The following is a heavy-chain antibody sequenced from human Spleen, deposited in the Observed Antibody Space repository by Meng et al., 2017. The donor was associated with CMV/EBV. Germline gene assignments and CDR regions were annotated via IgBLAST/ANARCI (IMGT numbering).Heavy chain of an antibody. CDR2: INPNSGGT. V-gene: IGHV1-2*02. D-gene: IGHD2-2*02. J-gene: IGHJ2*01. CDR3: ARGAGYCPSASCYNHNWYFDL. Sequence: VKVSCKASGYTFTGYYMHWVRQAPGQGLEWMGWINPNSGGTNYAQKFQGRVTMTRDTSISTVYMDLSSLRSDDTAVYYCARGAGYCPSASCYNHNWYFDLWGRGTLVTVSS. CDR1: GYTFTGYY.